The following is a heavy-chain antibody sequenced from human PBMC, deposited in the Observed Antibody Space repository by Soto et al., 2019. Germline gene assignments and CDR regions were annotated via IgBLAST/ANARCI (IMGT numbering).Heavy chain of an antibody. D-gene: IGHD3-9*01. CDR1: GYTFTSYG. CDR3: ARVGPFDWSRDTTRRGTHHPTNN. Sequence: ASVKVSCKASGYTFTSYGISWVRQAPGQGLEWMGWISAYNGNTNYAQKLQGRVTMTTDTSTSTAYMELRSLRSDDTAVYYCARVGPFDWSRDTTRRGTHHPTNNWGQGTLVTVSS. CDR2: ISAYNGNT. J-gene: IGHJ4*02. V-gene: IGHV1-18*01.